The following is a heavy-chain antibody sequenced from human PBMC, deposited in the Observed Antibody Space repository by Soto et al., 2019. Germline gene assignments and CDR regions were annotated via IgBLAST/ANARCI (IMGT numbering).Heavy chain of an antibody. Sequence: AGGSLRLSCAASGFTFGNYGMSWVRQAPGKGLEWVSVISGSGGGTYYADSVKGRFTISRDNSKSTLYLQMSSLTAEDTAVYYCAKLYYYGSGRGYFDYWGQGTLVTVSS. D-gene: IGHD3-10*01. J-gene: IGHJ4*02. V-gene: IGHV3-23*01. CDR2: ISGSGGGT. CDR3: AKLYYYGSGRGYFDY. CDR1: GFTFGNYG.